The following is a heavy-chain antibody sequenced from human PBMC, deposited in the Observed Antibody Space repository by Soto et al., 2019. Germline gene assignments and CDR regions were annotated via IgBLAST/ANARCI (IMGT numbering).Heavy chain of an antibody. J-gene: IGHJ3*02. V-gene: IGHV1-69*05. D-gene: IGHD2-2*01. CDR3: AREADCSSTSCSHGAFDI. Sequence: GASVKVSCKASGGTFSSYAISWVRQAPGQGLEWMGGIIPIFGTANYAQKFQGRVTMTRDTSISTAYMELSRLRSDDTAVYYCAREADCSSTSCSHGAFDIWGQGTMVTVSS. CDR2: IIPIFGTA. CDR1: GGTFSSYA.